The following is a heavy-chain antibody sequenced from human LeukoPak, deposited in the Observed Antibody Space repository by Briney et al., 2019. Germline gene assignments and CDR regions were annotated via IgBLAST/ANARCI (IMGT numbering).Heavy chain of an antibody. J-gene: IGHJ6*03. CDR1: GGSISSYY. CDR2: IYTSGST. D-gene: IGHD3-10*01. CDR3: ARDLVDGSGSYLYYYYYMDV. V-gene: IGHV4-4*07. Sequence: PSETLSLTCTVSGGSISSYYWSWIRQPAGKGLEWIGRIYTSGSTNYNPSLKSRVTMSVDTSKNQFSLKLSSVTAADTAVYYCARDLVDGSGSYLYYYYYMDVWGKGTTVTISS.